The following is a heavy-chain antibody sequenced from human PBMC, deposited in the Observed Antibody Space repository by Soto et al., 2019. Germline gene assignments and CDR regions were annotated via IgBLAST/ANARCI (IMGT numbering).Heavy chain of an antibody. CDR1: GFTVSSNY. J-gene: IGHJ6*02. Sequence: EVQLVETGGGLIQPGGSLRLSCAASGFTVSSNYMSWVRQAPGKGLEWVSVIYSGGSTYYADSVKGRFTISRDNSKNTLYLQMNSLHLEDTAVYYCARHQELWFGELYYGMDVWGQGTTVTVSS. CDR2: IYSGGST. D-gene: IGHD3-10*01. CDR3: ARHQELWFGELYYGMDV. V-gene: IGHV3-53*02.